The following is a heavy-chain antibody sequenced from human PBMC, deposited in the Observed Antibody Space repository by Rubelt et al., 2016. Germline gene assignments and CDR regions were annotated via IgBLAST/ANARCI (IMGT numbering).Heavy chain of an antibody. J-gene: IGHJ5*02. V-gene: IGHV4-34*01. Sequence: QMQLQQWGAGLLKPSEALSLTCVVYGGSFSGYYWSWIRQPPGRGLEWIGEINHSGSTNYNPSLKSRVTISVDTSKNPFSRKLSSVAAAETAVDYCARGRITIFGVDSPLIDPWGQGTLVTVSS. CDR3: ARGRITIFGVDSPLIDP. CDR2: INHSGST. D-gene: IGHD3-3*01. CDR1: GGSFSGYY.